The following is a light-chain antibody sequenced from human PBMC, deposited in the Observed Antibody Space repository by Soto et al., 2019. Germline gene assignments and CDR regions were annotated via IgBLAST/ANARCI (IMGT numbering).Light chain of an antibody. CDR2: EVS. V-gene: IGLV2-14*01. CDR1: SSDVGGYHY. J-gene: IGLJ3*02. CDR3: SSYTSSSTRV. Sequence: QSALTQPASVSGSPGQSITISCTGTSSDVGGYHYVSWYQQHPGKAPKLMIYEVSNRPSGVSNRFSDSKSGNTASLTISGLQAEDEADYYCSSYTSSSTRVFGGGTKLTVL.